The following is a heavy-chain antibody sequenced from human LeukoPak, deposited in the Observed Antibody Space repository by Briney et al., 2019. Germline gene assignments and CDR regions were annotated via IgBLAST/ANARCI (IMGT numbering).Heavy chain of an antibody. D-gene: IGHD2-2*01. CDR1: GFTFDDYA. J-gene: IGHJ6*03. V-gene: IGHV3-43D*04. CDR3: AKDMGPADYYYYYMDV. CDR2: ISWDGGST. Sequence: LGGSLRLSCAASGFTFDDYAMHWVRQAPGKGLEWVSLISWDGGSTYYADSVKGRFTISRDNSKNSLYLQMNSLRAEDTALYYCAKDMGPADYYYYYMDVWGKGTTVTVSS.